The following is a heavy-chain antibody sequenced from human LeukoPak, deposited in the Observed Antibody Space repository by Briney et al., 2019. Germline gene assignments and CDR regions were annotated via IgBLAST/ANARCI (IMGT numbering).Heavy chain of an antibody. Sequence: GGSLRLSCAASGFTFSSYSMNWVRQAPGKGLEWVSSISSSSSYIYYADSVKGRFTISRDNAKNSLYLQMNSLRAEDTAVYYCARVRGGKPNWFDPWGQGTLVTVPS. CDR1: GFTFSSYS. D-gene: IGHD4-23*01. CDR2: ISSSSSYI. CDR3: ARVRGGKPNWFDP. J-gene: IGHJ5*02. V-gene: IGHV3-21*01.